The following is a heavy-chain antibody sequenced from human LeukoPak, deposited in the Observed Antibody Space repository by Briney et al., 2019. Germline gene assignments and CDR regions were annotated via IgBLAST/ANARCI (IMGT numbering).Heavy chain of an antibody. Sequence: ASVKVSXKASGGTFSSYAISWVRQAPGQGLEWMGGIIPIFGTANYAQKFQGRVTITTDESTSTAYMELSSLRSEDTAVYYCATWRDYYYDSSGSHMGFDYWGQGTLVTVSS. CDR3: ATWRDYYYDSSGSHMGFDY. V-gene: IGHV1-69*05. J-gene: IGHJ4*02. CDR2: IIPIFGTA. CDR1: GGTFSSYA. D-gene: IGHD3-22*01.